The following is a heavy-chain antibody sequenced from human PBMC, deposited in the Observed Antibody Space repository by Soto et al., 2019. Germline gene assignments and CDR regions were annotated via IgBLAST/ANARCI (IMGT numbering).Heavy chain of an antibody. D-gene: IGHD4-17*01. V-gene: IGHV3-23*01. Sequence: EVQLLESGGGWVQPGGSLRLSCAASGSTFSSYAMRWVRQAPGKRLEWVSAINPSGGGTFSTDSVRGRFTISRDNSKNTLYLQMNSLRAEDTALYCCVKDRPTVVTPDWYFDLWGRGTLVTVSS. CDR3: VKDRPTVVTPDWYFDL. J-gene: IGHJ2*01. CDR1: GSTFSSYA. CDR2: INPSGGGT.